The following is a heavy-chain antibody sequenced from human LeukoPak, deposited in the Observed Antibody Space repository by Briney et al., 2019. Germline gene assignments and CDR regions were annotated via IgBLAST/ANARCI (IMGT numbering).Heavy chain of an antibody. Sequence: GGSLRHSCEAPGFSLTNSGMDWVRQAPGKGLGWVSSISSSSSYIYYADSVRGRFTISRDNAKNSLYLQMNSLRAEDTAVYYCARGLSSSGYYFDSWGQGNLVTVSS. CDR1: GFSLTNSG. D-gene: IGHD5-18*01. J-gene: IGHJ4*02. V-gene: IGHV3-21*01. CDR3: ARGLSSSGYYFDS. CDR2: ISSSSSYI.